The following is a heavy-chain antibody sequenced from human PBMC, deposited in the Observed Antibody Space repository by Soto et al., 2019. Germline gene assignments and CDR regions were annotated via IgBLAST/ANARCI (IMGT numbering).Heavy chain of an antibody. CDR2: ISAYNGNT. CDR1: GYTFTSYG. Sequence: QVQLVQSGAEVKKPGASVKVSCKASGYTFTSYGISWVRQAPGQGLEWMGWISAYNGNTNYAQKLQGRVTMTTDTSTSKAYIELRSLRSDDTAVYYCARDIVVVPAAIQTYYNYYYGMDVWGQGTTVTVSS. D-gene: IGHD2-2*02. CDR3: ARDIVVVPAAIQTYYNYYYGMDV. J-gene: IGHJ6*02. V-gene: IGHV1-18*04.